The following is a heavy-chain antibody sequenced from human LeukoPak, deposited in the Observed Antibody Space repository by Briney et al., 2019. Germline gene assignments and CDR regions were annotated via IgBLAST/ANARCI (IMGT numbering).Heavy chain of an antibody. D-gene: IGHD3-10*01. V-gene: IGHV1-69*13. CDR1: GGTFISYA. J-gene: IGHJ6*02. CDR2: IIPIFGTA. Sequence: ASVKVSCKASGGTFISYAISWVRQAPGQGLEWMGGIIPIFGTANYAQRFQGRVTITADESTSTAYMELSSLRSEDTAVYYCVRLARRGSGTYQYYYYGMDVWGQGTTVTVSS. CDR3: VRLARRGSGTYQYYYYGMDV.